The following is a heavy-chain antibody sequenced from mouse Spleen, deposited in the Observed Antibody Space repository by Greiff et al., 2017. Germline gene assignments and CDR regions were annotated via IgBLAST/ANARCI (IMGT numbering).Heavy chain of an antibody. CDR1: GYSITSGYY. Sequence: ESGPGLVKPSQSLSLTCSVTGYSITSGYYWNWIRQFPGNKLEWMGYISYDGSNNYNPSLKNRISITRDTSKNQFFLKLNSVTTEDTATYYCARGDGYPAWFAYWGQGTLVTVSA. J-gene: IGHJ3*01. CDR2: ISYDGSN. V-gene: IGHV3-6*01. CDR3: ARGDGYPAWFAY. D-gene: IGHD2-3*01.